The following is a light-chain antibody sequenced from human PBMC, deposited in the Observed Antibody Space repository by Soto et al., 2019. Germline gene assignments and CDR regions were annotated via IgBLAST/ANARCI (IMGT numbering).Light chain of an antibody. V-gene: IGLV2-14*01. CDR3: SSYTSSSTLVV. Sequence: QSALTQPASVSGSPGQSITISCTGTSSDVGGYNYVSWYQQHPGKAPKLMIYEVSNRPSGVSNRFSGSQSGNTASLTISGLQAEDEADYYCSSYTSSSTLVVFGGGTKRTVL. J-gene: IGLJ2*01. CDR1: SSDVGGYNY. CDR2: EVS.